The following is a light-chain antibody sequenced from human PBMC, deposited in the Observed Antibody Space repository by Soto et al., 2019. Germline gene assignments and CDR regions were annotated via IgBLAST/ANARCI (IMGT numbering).Light chain of an antibody. CDR3: SCLSTTSTPIV. J-gene: IGLJ1*01. CDR1: SSDIGLYNY. Sequence: QSVLGQPASMSGSRGQSITIPCTGASSDIGLYNYVSWYQHHPGKAPKLLISEVNIRPLGLFDRFSASKAGNTASLTISGLQPEDEAFYYCSCLSTTSTPIVFGTGTKVTVL. V-gene: IGLV2-14*01. CDR2: EVN.